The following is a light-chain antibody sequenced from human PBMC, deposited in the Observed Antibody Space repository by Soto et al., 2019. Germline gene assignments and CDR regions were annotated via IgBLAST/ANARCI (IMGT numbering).Light chain of an antibody. J-gene: IGKJ4*01. CDR3: QQYGRSPST. CDR1: QSVSSSY. CDR2: GAS. Sequence: MVTTECPATLSVSRGDRATLSCRASQSVSSSYLAWYQQKPGQAPRLLIYGASSRATGIPDRFSGSGSGTDFTLTISRLEPEDFAVYYCQQYGRSPSTFGGGTKVDIK. V-gene: IGKV3-20*01.